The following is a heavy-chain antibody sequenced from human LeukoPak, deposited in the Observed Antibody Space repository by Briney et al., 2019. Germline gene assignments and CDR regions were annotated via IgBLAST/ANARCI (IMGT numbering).Heavy chain of an antibody. D-gene: IGHD2-15*01. CDR1: GGPFRGYY. J-gene: IGHJ4*02. Sequence: PSETLSLTCSVHGGPFRGYYWSWIRQPPGKGLERIGHYYYSGSTNYNPSLKSRVTISVDTSKNQFSLKLSSVTAADTAVYYCARAAPDCSGGSCYGDYYFDYWGQGTLVTVSS. CDR2: YYYSGST. V-gene: IGHV4-59*01. CDR3: ARAAPDCSGGSCYGDYYFDY.